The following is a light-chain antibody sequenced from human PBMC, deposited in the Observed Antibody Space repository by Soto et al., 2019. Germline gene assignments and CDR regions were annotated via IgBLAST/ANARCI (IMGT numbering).Light chain of an antibody. J-gene: IGKJ4*01. CDR3: LQHNNYPLT. CDR1: QGIRSD. V-gene: IGKV1-17*01. CDR2: AAS. Sequence: DIQMTQSPSSLSASVGDGVTITCRASQGIRSDLGWYQKKPGKAPKRLIYAASSLQSGVPSRFSGSGFGTEFTLTISSLQPEDFATYYCLQHNNYPLTVGGGTKVDIK.